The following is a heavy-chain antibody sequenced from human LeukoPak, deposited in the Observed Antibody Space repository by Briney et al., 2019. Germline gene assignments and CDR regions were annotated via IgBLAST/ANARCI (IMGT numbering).Heavy chain of an antibody. D-gene: IGHD3-9*01. V-gene: IGHV1-8*01. J-gene: IGHJ4*02. CDR2: MNANSGNT. Sequence: GASVKVSCKASGYTFTRYDINWVRQATGQGLEWMGWMNANSGNTGYAQKFQGRVTMTRNTSISTAYMGLSSLRSEDTAVYYCARGPLRYFHWLLPNPFDYWGQGTLVTVSS. CDR1: GYTFTRYD. CDR3: ARGPLRYFHWLLPNPFDY.